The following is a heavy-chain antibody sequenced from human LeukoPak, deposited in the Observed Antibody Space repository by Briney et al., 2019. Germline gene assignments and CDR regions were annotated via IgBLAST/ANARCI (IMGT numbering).Heavy chain of an antibody. V-gene: IGHV3-7*03. D-gene: IGHD3-10*01. CDR1: GFTFSSYW. Sequence: GGSLRLSCAASGFTFSSYWMSWVRQAPGKGPEWVSNIKQDGSEKYYVDSVKGRFTISRDNAKNSLYLQMNSLRAEDMAVYYCARRSYYNFFDYWGPGALVTVSS. CDR3: ARRSYYNFFDY. J-gene: IGHJ4*02. CDR2: IKQDGSEK.